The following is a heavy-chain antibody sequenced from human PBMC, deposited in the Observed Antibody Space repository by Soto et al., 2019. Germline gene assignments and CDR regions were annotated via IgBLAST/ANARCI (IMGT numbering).Heavy chain of an antibody. CDR1: GLSLSDYG. V-gene: IGHV3-33*01. J-gene: IGHJ6*02. CDR2: KWNDGRAE. Sequence: PGGSPRLSCTVSGLSLSDYGMQWVRQDPGKGLEWVGFKWNDGRAEDYSDTAKGRFTISRDNSKNTLYLQMDSLRTEDTAVFYCARISRYCYSGTCQHSYDMDVWGHGTTVTVSS. CDR3: ARISRYCYSGTCQHSYDMDV. D-gene: IGHD5-12*01.